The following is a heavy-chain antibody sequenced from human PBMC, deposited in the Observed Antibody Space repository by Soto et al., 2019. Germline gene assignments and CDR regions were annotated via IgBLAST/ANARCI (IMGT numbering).Heavy chain of an antibody. CDR1: GFTFSSYA. J-gene: IGHJ6*02. Sequence: GGSLRLSCAASGFTFSSYAMSWVRQAPGKGLEWVSAISGSGGSTYYADSVKGRFTISRDNSKNTLYLQMNSLRAEDTAVYYCAKAMTDSGYYYYGMDVWGQGTTVTVSS. V-gene: IGHV3-23*01. CDR2: ISGSGGST. CDR3: AKAMTDSGYYYYGMDV. D-gene: IGHD2-15*01.